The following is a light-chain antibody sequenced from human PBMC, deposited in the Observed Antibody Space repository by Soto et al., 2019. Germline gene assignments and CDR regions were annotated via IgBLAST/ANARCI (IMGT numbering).Light chain of an antibody. V-gene: IGLV2-14*01. CDR1: SSDVGGYNY. J-gene: IGLJ2*01. CDR3: SSYSSSSTLVI. CDR2: DVS. Sequence: QSVLTQPASVSGSPGQSITISCTGTSSDVGGYNYVSWYQQHPGKAPKLMIYDVSNRPSGVSNRFSGSKSGNTASPTIYGLQAEDAADYYCSSYSSSSTLVIFGGGTKLTVL.